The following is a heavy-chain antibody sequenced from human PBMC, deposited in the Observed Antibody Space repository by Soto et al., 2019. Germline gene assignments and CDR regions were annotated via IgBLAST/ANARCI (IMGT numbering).Heavy chain of an antibody. CDR2: IVVGSGNT. Sequence: SVKVSCKASGFTLTSSAMQWVRQARGQRLEWIGWIVVGSGNTNYAQKFQERVTITRDMSTSTAYMELSSLRSEDTAVYYCAADPYGDYYFDYWGQGTLVTVSS. CDR1: GFTLTSSA. D-gene: IGHD4-17*01. J-gene: IGHJ4*02. V-gene: IGHV1-58*02. CDR3: AADPYGDYYFDY.